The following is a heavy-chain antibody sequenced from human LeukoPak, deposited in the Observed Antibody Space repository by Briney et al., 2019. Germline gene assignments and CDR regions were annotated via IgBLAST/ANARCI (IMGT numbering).Heavy chain of an antibody. V-gene: IGHV1-69*05. J-gene: IGHJ6*03. Sequence: SVTVSCKASGGTFSSYGISWVRQAPGQGLEWMGGGIPLVGTAEYAQKFQGRVTITTDESTTTAYMELSSLRSEDTAVYYCARDDLTAHYMDVWGTGTTVTVSS. D-gene: IGHD2-21*02. CDR1: GGTFSSYG. CDR2: GIPLVGTA. CDR3: ARDDLTAHYMDV.